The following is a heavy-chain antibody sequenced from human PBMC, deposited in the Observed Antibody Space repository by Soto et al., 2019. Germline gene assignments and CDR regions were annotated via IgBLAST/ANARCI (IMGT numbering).Heavy chain of an antibody. CDR2: IERDDDDK. Sequence: SGPTLVNPTETLTLTCTFSGFSLTSPGMCVSWIRQPPGKALEWLALIERDDDDKYYSTSLKARLTISKDTRKNQVVLTMANMDPADTGTYYCARSIRGPRRFNGMDVWGQGTTVTVSS. J-gene: IGHJ6*02. D-gene: IGHD1-20*01. CDR3: ARSIRGPRRFNGMDV. CDR1: GFSLTSPGMC. V-gene: IGHV2-70*13.